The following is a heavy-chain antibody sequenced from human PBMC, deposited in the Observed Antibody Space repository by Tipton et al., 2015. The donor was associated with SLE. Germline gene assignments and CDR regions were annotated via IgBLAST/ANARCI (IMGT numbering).Heavy chain of an antibody. V-gene: IGHV4-39*01. CDR3: ARHQAFPYSSGWYGYFDL. CDR1: GGSISSSSYY. CDR2: IYYSGST. J-gene: IGHJ2*01. Sequence: LRLSCTVSGGSISSSSYYWGWIRQPPGKGLEWIGSIYYSGSTYYNPSLKSRVTISVDTSKNQFSLKLSSVTAADTAVYYCARHQAFPYSSGWYGYFDLWGRGTLVTVSS. D-gene: IGHD6-19*01.